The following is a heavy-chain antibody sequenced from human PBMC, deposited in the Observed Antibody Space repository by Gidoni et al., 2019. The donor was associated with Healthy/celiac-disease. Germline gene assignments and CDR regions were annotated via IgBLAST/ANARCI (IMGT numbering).Heavy chain of an antibody. CDR2: IYTSGST. J-gene: IGHJ6*03. CDR3: ATSGGSGSYLAHYYMDV. D-gene: IGHD1-26*01. CDR1: GGSIRSGSYY. V-gene: IGHV4-61*02. Sequence: QVQLQESGPGLVKPSQTLSLTCTVSGGSIRSGSYYWSWIRQPAGKGLEWIGRIYTSGSTNYNPSLKSRVTISVDTSKNQFSLKLSSVTAADTAVYYCATSGGSGSYLAHYYMDVWGKGTTVTVSS.